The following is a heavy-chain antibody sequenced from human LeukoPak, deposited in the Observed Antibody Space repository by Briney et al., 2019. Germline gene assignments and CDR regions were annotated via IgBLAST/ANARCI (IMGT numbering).Heavy chain of an antibody. CDR1: GFSFISYG. CDR2: ISDDGGRK. J-gene: IGHJ4*02. CDR3: AKRPSDYGDYVSYFDY. Sequence: GGSLRLSCAASGFSFISYGMHWVRQAPGKGLERVGVISDDGGRKDYADSVKGRFTVSRDNSKDTLYLQMNSLRAEDTAVYYCAKRPSDYGDYVSYFDYWGQGTLVTVSS. D-gene: IGHD4-17*01. V-gene: IGHV3-30*18.